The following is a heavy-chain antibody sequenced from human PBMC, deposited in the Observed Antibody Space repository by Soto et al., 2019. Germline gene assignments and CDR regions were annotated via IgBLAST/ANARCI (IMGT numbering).Heavy chain of an antibody. V-gene: IGHV3-49*04. CDR1: GFTFGDYA. CDR3: TRDRYSIFHQVGYYYYGMDV. Sequence: GGSLRLYSTASGFTFGDYAMSWVRKAPGKGLEWVGFIRSKAYGGTTEYAASVKGRFTISRDDSKSIAYLQMNSLKTEDTAVYYCTRDRYSIFHQVGYYYYGMDVWGQGTTFTVSS. D-gene: IGHD1-26*01. CDR2: IRSKAYGGTT. J-gene: IGHJ6*02.